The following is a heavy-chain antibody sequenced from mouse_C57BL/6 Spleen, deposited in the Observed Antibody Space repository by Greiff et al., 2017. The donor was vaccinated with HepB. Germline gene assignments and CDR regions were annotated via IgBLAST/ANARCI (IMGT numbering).Heavy chain of an antibody. J-gene: IGHJ4*01. CDR3: ARLRYYGSGAMDY. V-gene: IGHV1-61*01. CDR2: IYPSDSET. Sequence: QVQLKQPGAELVRPGSSVKLSCKASGYTFTSYWMDWVKQRPGQGLEWIGNIYPSDSETHYNQKFKDKATLTVDKSSSTAYMQLSSLTSEDSAVYYCARLRYYGSGAMDYWGQGTSVTVSS. CDR1: GYTFTSYW. D-gene: IGHD1-1*01.